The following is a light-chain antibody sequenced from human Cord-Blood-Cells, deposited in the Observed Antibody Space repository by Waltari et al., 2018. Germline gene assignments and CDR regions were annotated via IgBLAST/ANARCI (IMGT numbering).Light chain of an antibody. J-gene: IGKJ3*01. CDR1: PGISSY. V-gene: IGKV1-8*01. CDR2: AAS. Sequence: IRITQSPSSLPASTGDRVTITCRASPGISSYLAWYKQKPGKAPKLLIYAASTLQSGVPSRFSGSGSGTDFTLTISCLQSEDFATYYCQQYYSYPQTFGPGTKVDIK. CDR3: QQYYSYPQT.